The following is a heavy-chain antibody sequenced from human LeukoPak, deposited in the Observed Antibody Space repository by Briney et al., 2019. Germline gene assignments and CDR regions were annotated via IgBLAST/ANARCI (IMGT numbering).Heavy chain of an antibody. CDR3: ARDQGATTVYYYYGMDV. Sequence: GGSLRLSCAASGFTFSSYAMHWVRQAPGKGLEWVAVISYDESNKYYADSVKGRFTISRDNSKNTLYLQMNSLRAEDTAVYYCARDQGATTVYYYYGMDVWGQGTTVTVSS. CDR2: ISYDESNK. J-gene: IGHJ6*02. CDR1: GFTFSSYA. V-gene: IGHV3-30-3*01. D-gene: IGHD1-26*01.